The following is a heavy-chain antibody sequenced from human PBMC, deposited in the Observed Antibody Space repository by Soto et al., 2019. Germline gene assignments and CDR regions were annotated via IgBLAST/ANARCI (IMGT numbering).Heavy chain of an antibody. J-gene: IGHJ6*02. D-gene: IGHD3-22*01. CDR3: ARSGDSSGYYFAWLWDYYGMDV. CDR2: IYYSGST. V-gene: IGHV4-39*01. Sequence: PSETLSLTCTVSGGSISSSSYSWGWIRQPPGKGLEWIGSIYYSGSTNYNPSLKSRITINPDTSKNQFSLQLNSVTPEDTAVYYCARSGDSSGYYFAWLWDYYGMDVCGQGTTVTVSS. CDR1: GGSISSSSYS.